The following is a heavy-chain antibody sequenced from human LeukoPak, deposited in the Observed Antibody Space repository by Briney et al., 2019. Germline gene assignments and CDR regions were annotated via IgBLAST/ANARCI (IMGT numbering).Heavy chain of an antibody. CDR3: ARDGGYSSGSSDY. CDR1: GGSISSYY. D-gene: IGHD6-19*01. J-gene: IGHJ4*02. CDR2: IYYSGST. V-gene: IGHV4-59*01. Sequence: SETLSLTCTVSGGSISSYYWSWIRQPPGKGLEWIGYIYYSGSTNYNPSLKSRVTISVDTSKNQFSLKLSSVTAADTAVYYCARDGGYSSGSSDYWGQGTLVTVSS.